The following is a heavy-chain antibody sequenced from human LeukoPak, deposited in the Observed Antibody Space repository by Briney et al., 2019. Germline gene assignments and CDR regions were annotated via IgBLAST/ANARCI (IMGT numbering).Heavy chain of an antibody. CDR3: ARITVPAAMDFDY. Sequence: ASVKVSCKASGYTFTGYYMHWVRQVPGQGLEWMGWINPNSGGTNYAQKFQGRVTMTRDTSISTAYMELSRLRSDDTAVYYCARITVPAAMDFDYWGQGTLVTVSS. CDR2: INPNSGGT. V-gene: IGHV1-2*02. J-gene: IGHJ4*02. CDR1: GYTFTGYY. D-gene: IGHD2-2*01.